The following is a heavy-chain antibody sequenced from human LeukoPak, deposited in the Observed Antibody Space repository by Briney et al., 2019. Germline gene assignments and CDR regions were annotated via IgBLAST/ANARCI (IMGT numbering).Heavy chain of an antibody. CDR2: IYYSGST. V-gene: IGHV4-39*07. CDR1: GGSISSSSYY. CDR3: ARRLARDGLENDY. J-gene: IGHJ4*02. Sequence: SETLSLTCTVSGGSISSSSYYWGWIRQPPGKGLEWIGSIYYSGSTYYNPSLKSRVTISVDTSKNQFSLKLSSVTAADTAVYYCARRLARDGLENDYWGQGTLVTVSS. D-gene: IGHD5-24*01.